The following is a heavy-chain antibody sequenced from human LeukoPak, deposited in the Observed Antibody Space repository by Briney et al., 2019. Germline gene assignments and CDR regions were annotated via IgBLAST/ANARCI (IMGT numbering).Heavy chain of an antibody. CDR3: ATLTSLVVPATYYFDY. CDR1: GGSISSSSYY. V-gene: IGHV4-39*01. D-gene: IGHD2-2*01. J-gene: IGHJ4*02. CDR2: IYYSGST. Sequence: SETLSLTCTASGGSISSSSYYWGWIRQPPGKGLEWIGAIYYSGSTYYNPSLKSRVTISVDSSKNQFSLKLSSVTAADTAVYYCATLTSLVVPATYYFDYWGQGTLVTVSS.